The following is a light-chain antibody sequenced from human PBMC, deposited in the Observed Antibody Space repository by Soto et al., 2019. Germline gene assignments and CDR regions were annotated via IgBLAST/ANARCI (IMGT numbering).Light chain of an antibody. CDR1: QNINTY. Sequence: DIQMTQSPFSLSASVGDRVTITCRASQNINTYLNWCQQTPGKAPNLLIYAASSLQSGVPSRFSGSGSGTDFTLTISSLQPEDFATYYCQQSYSTPYTFGQGTRLEMK. V-gene: IGKV1-39*01. CDR2: AAS. CDR3: QQSYSTPYT. J-gene: IGKJ2*01.